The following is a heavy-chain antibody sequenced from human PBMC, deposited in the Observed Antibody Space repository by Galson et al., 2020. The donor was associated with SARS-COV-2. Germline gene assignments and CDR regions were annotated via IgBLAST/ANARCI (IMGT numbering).Heavy chain of an antibody. D-gene: IGHD3-22*01. CDR3: ARDYYDSSGYILGMDV. CDR2: INSDGSIT. Sequence: GESLKISCAASGFTFSNYWMHWVRQAPGEGLVWVSRINSDGSITNYADSVKGRFTVSRDNAKNTLYLQMNSLRAEDTALYYCARDYYDSSGYILGMDVWGQGTTVTVSS. J-gene: IGHJ6*02. CDR1: GFTFSNYW. V-gene: IGHV3-74*01.